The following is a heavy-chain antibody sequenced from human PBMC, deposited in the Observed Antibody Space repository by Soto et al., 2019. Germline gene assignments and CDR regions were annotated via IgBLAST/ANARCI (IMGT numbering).Heavy chain of an antibody. J-gene: IGHJ4*02. D-gene: IGHD5-12*01. CDR3: AREGSYSAYNFAHGIQLWSFDF. CDR2: IFSSGST. V-gene: IGHV4-4*07. Sequence: SETLSLTCTVSGGSINTFYWSWVRQPAGKWLEWIGRIFSSGSTSFNPSLESRVAMSVDTSKNHFSLNLSSVTAADMAVYYCAREGSYSAYNFAHGIQLWSFDFWGQGXVVTVYS. CDR1: GGSINTFY.